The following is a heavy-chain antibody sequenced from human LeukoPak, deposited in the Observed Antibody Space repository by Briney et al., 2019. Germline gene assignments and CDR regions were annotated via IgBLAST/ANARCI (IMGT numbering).Heavy chain of an antibody. CDR1: GGSISSYY. J-gene: IGHJ3*02. CDR3: ARVRHFWSGYSRAFDI. V-gene: IGHV4-59*01. CDR2: IYYSGST. D-gene: IGHD3-3*02. Sequence: SETLSLTCTVSGGSISSYYWSWIRQPPGKGLEWIGYIYYSGSTNYNPSLKSRVTISVDTSKNQFSLKLSSVTAADTAVYYCARVRHFWSGYSRAFDIWGQGTMVTVSS.